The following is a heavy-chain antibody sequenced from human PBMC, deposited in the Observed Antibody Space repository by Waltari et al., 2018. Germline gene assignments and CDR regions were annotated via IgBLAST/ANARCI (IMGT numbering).Heavy chain of an antibody. J-gene: IGHJ5*02. CDR2: IYYSGST. CDR3: ARHPYSSSWYHWFDP. Sequence: QVQLQESGPGLVKPSETLSLTCTVSGGSLSSYYWRWIRPPPGKGLEWIGYIYYSGSTNYNPSLKSLVTRSVDTAKNQFSLKRSSVTAADTSVYYCARHPYSSSWYHWFDPWGQGTLVTVSS. D-gene: IGHD6-13*01. V-gene: IGHV4-59*08. CDR1: GGSLSSYY.